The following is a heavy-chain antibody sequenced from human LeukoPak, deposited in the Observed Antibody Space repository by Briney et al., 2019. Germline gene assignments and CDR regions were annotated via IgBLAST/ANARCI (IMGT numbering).Heavy chain of an antibody. J-gene: IGHJ5*02. CDR3: ARAGDIVVVPAAILGMYNWFDP. Sequence: ASVKVSCKASGYTFTSYGISWVRQAPGQGLEWMGWISAYNGNTNYAQKLQGRVTMTTDTSTSTAYMELRSLRSDDTAVYYCARAGDIVVVPAAILGMYNWFDPWGQGTLVTVSS. V-gene: IGHV1-18*01. CDR1: GYTFTSYG. D-gene: IGHD2-2*02. CDR2: ISAYNGNT.